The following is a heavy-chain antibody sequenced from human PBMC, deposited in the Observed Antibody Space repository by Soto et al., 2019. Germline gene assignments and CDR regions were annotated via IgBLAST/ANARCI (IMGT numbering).Heavy chain of an antibody. Sequence: GESLKISCKGSGYSFTSYWIGWVRQMPGKGLEWMGIIYPGDSDTRYSPSFQGQVTISADKSISTAYLQWSSLKASDTAMYYCARSVIFGVVIPHYYGMDVWGQGTTVTVSS. V-gene: IGHV5-51*01. CDR2: IYPGDSDT. CDR3: ARSVIFGVVIPHYYGMDV. J-gene: IGHJ6*02. CDR1: GYSFTSYW. D-gene: IGHD3-3*01.